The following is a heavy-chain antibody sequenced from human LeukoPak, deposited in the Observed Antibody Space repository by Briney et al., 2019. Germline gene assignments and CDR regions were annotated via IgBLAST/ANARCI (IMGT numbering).Heavy chain of an antibody. CDR1: GFSFTSHW. CDR2: IYPGDSDT. J-gene: IGHJ5*01. D-gene: IGHD6-19*01. CDR3: ARLVVAGNSWFDP. V-gene: IGHV5-51*01. Sequence: GESLQISCKGSGFSFTSHWIAWVRQMPGKGLEWMGIIYPGDSDTRYSPSFQGQVTISVDKSISTAYLQWGSLKASDIGMYYCARLVVAGNSWFDPWGQGTLVTVSS.